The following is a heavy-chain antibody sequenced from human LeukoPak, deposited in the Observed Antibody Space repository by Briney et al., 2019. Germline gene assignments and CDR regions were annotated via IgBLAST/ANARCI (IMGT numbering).Heavy chain of an antibody. CDR1: GGSISSSSYY. V-gene: IGHV4-39*02. Sequence: KPSETLSLTCTVSGGSISSSSYYWGWIRQPPGKGLEWIGSIYYSGSTYYNPSLKSRVTISVDTSKNQFSLKLSSVTAADTAVYYCARDREVKIAGFTFDIWGQGTMVTVSS. J-gene: IGHJ3*02. CDR2: IYYSGST. CDR3: ARDREVKIAGFTFDI. D-gene: IGHD3-10*01.